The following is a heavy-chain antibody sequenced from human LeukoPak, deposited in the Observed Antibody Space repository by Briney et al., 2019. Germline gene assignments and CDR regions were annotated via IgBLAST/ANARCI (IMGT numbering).Heavy chain of an antibody. CDR3: AKDRVVITTPYFDY. CDR2: ISISGGST. Sequence: GGSLGLSCAASGFTFSSYAMSWVRQAPGKGLEWVSTISISGGSTYYADSVKGRFTISRDNSKNTLYLQMNSLRAEDTAIYYCAKDRVVITTPYFDYWGQGTLVTVSS. D-gene: IGHD3-22*01. CDR1: GFTFSSYA. V-gene: IGHV3-23*01. J-gene: IGHJ4*02.